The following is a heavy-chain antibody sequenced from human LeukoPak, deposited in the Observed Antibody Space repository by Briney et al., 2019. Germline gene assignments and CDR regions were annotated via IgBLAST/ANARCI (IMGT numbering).Heavy chain of an antibody. Sequence: GGSLRLSCAASGFTFSDYYMSWIRQAPGKGLEWVSYISTGSSSTKYADSVRGRFTIPRDNAKNSLYLQMNSLRAEDTAVYYCARDFIHRSGEAGYWGQGTLVTVSS. D-gene: IGHD3-22*01. CDR3: ARDFIHRSGEAGY. CDR1: GFTFSDYY. CDR2: ISTGSSST. V-gene: IGHV3-11*05. J-gene: IGHJ4*02.